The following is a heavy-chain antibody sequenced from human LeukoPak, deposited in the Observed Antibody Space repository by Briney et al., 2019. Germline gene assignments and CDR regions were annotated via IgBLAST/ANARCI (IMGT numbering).Heavy chain of an antibody. CDR2: IYSGGGT. CDR3: ARGFRSVTTWGYFDY. V-gene: IGHV3-66*01. CDR1: GFTVSTNY. Sequence: GGSLRLSCAASGFTVSTNYMSWVRQAPGKGLEWVSLIYSGGGTYYADSVKGRFTISRDNSRNTLYLQMNSLRVDATAVYYCARGFRSVTTWGYFDYWGQGALVTVSS. D-gene: IGHD4-17*01. J-gene: IGHJ4*02.